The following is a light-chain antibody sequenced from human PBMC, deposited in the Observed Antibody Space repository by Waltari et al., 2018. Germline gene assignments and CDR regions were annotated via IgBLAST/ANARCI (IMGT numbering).Light chain of an antibody. CDR3: TSYTTNRTFV. CDR2: EVT. CDR1: SNDIGAYNY. Sequence: QSALTQPASVSGSPGQSVTMSCTGTSNDIGAYNYVSWYQVYPGTAPKMILFEVTNRPSGVSHRFSASKSANTASLSISGLQPEDEADYFCTSYTTNRTFVFGTGTKVTVL. V-gene: IGLV2-14*01. J-gene: IGLJ1*01.